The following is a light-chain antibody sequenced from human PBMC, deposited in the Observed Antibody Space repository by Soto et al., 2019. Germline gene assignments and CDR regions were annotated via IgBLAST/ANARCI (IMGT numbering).Light chain of an antibody. V-gene: IGKV1-5*01. CDR2: DAS. Sequence: DIQMTQSPSTLSGSVGDRVTITCRASQTISSWLAWYQQKPGKAPKLLIYDASSLESGVPSRFSGSRSGTEFTLTISSLQSEDFAVYYCQQYNNWPPVTFGQGTKVDIK. CDR1: QTISSW. CDR3: QQYNNWPPVT. J-gene: IGKJ1*01.